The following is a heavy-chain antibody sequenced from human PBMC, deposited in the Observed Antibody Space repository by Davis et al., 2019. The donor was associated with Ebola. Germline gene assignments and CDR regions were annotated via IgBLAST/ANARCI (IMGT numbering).Heavy chain of an antibody. V-gene: IGHV4-34*01. CDR1: GGSFSGYY. D-gene: IGHD6-6*01. CDR2: INHSGST. CDR3: ARISSIAAREWYYYYGMDV. J-gene: IGHJ6*02. Sequence: MPSETLSLTCAVYGGSFSGYYWSWIRQPSGKGLEWIGEINHSGSTNYNPSLKSRVTISVDTSKNQFSLKLSSVTAADTAVYYCARISSIAAREWYYYYGMDVWGQGTTVTVSS.